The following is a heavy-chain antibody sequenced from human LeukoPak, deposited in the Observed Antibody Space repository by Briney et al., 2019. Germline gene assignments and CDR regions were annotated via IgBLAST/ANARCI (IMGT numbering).Heavy chain of an antibody. CDR1: GFTFSNYA. CDR2: VGGRGTNT. J-gene: IGHJ6*02. V-gene: IGHV3-21*01. D-gene: IGHD3-10*01. Sequence: GGSLRLSCAGSGFTFSNYAMIWVRQVPGKGLEWVSAVGGRGTNTLYADSVKGRFTISRDNAKNSLYLQMNSLRAEDTAVYYCARDNYYGSGSELYYYGMDVWGQGTTVTVSS. CDR3: ARDNYYGSGSELYYYGMDV.